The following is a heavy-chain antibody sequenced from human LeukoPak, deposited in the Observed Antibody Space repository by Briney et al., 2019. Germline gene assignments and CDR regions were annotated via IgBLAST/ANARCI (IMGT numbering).Heavy chain of an antibody. J-gene: IGHJ4*02. CDR1: GYTFTSYW. D-gene: IGHD6-13*01. Sequence: GGSLKISCQGSGYTFTSYWISWVRQLPGKGVEWMGRIDTSDSYTNYSPSFQGHVTISADKSISTAYLQWCSLKASDTAMYYCARHSGRGSSSWYYYWGQGTLVTVSS. V-gene: IGHV5-10-1*01. CDR2: IDTSDSYT. CDR3: ARHSGRGSSSWYYY.